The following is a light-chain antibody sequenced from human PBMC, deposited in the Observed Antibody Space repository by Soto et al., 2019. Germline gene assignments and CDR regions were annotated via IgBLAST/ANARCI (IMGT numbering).Light chain of an antibody. CDR2: DNS. CDR3: GTLDGSLSAVV. V-gene: IGLV1-51*01. Sequence: QSVFTQPPSVSAAPGQKVTIPCSGDSSNIGNNHVSWYQQLPGAAPNVLIFDNSERPSGIPDLFSGSKSGTSATLGITGLQTGDEADYYCGTLDGSLSAVVFGGGTKLTVL. J-gene: IGLJ2*01. CDR1: SSNIGNNH.